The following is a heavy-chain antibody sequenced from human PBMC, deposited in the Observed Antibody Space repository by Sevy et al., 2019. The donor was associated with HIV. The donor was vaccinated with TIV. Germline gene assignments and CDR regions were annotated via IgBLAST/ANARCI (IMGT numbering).Heavy chain of an antibody. J-gene: IGHJ6*02. D-gene: IGHD5-18*01. CDR2: ISYDGTKK. V-gene: IGHV3-30*18. Sequence: GGSLRLSCAASGFTFSSYGMHWVRQAPGKGLEWVAVISYDGTKKYYVDSVKGRFTISRDHSKNTLYLQMNSLRAEEPAVYYCAKNRADTAMADYYYYGMDVWGQGTTVTVSS. CDR1: GFTFSSYG. CDR3: AKNRADTAMADYYYYGMDV.